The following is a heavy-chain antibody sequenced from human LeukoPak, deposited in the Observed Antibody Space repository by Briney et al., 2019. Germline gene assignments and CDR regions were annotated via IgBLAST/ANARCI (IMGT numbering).Heavy chain of an antibody. J-gene: IGHJ4*02. CDR1: GFTFSTYS. D-gene: IGHD2-21*02. Sequence: PGGSLRLSCAASGFTFSTYSMNWVRQAPGKGLEWVSSISSSSSYIYFADSVKGRFTISRDNAKNSLYLQMNSLRAEDTAVYHCAREGLTATGFDYWGQGTLVTVSS. CDR3: AREGLTATGFDY. V-gene: IGHV3-21*01. CDR2: ISSSSSYI.